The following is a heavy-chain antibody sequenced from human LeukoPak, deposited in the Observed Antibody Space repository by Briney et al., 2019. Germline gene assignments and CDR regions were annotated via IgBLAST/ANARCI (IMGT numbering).Heavy chain of an antibody. CDR1: GYTFTGYY. J-gene: IGHJ5*02. V-gene: IGHV1-2*02. Sequence: ASVKVSCKASGYTFTGYYMHWVRQAPGQGLEWMGWINPNSGGTNYAQKFQGRVTMTRDTSISTAYMELSRLRSDDTAVYYCARGDTYYYGSGSFWFDPWGQGTLVTVS. CDR3: ARGDTYYYGSGSFWFDP. D-gene: IGHD3-10*01. CDR2: INPNSGGT.